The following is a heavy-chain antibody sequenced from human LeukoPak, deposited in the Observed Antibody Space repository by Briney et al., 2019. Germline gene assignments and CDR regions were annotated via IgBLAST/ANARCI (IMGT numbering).Heavy chain of an antibody. J-gene: IGHJ5*02. D-gene: IGHD4-11*01. Sequence: ASVKVSCKASGYTFTGYYMHWVRQAPGQGLEWMGWINPNSGSTHYAQKVQGRVTMTRDTSISTAYMELRRLRSDDTAVYYCARGVRNDYTALVDRWGQGTLVTVSS. CDR1: GYTFTGYY. CDR3: ARGVRNDYTALVDR. CDR2: INPNSGST. V-gene: IGHV1-2*02.